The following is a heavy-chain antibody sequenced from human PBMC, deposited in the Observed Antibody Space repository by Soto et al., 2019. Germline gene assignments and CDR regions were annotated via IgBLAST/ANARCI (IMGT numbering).Heavy chain of an antibody. V-gene: IGHV3-30*18. D-gene: IGHD5-18*01. CDR1: GFTFSNYG. CDR3: AKDKGEVDTFMVEAFDI. J-gene: IGHJ3*02. CDR2: ISYDGSKK. Sequence: GGCLRLSCASSGFTFSNYGMHWVRQAPGMGLEWVAVISYDGSKKYYADSVKGRFTISRDDSKNTLYLQMNSLRAEDTAVYYCAKDKGEVDTFMVEAFDIWGQGIMVTVSS.